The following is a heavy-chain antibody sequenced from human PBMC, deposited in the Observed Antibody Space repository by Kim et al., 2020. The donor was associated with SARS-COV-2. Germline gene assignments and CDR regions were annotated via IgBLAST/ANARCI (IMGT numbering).Heavy chain of an antibody. CDR3: AKGGGYHFDP. CDR2: ISGSGATT. Sequence: GRSLRLSCAASGFTFSNYIINWVRQAPGKGLEWDSLISGSGATTSNADSVKGRFTIYRDNSKNTLYLQMNSLRVEDTAVYFCAKGGGYHFDPWGQGTLVTVSS. J-gene: IGHJ5*02. CDR1: GFTFSNYI. V-gene: IGHV3-23*01. D-gene: IGHD3-22*01.